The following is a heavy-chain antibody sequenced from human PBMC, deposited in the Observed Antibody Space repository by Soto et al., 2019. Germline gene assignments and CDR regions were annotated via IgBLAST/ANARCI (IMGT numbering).Heavy chain of an antibody. CDR3: ARKGDFWSGPGEFDP. D-gene: IGHD3-3*01. CDR2: IYYNGFT. V-gene: IGHV4-39*01. J-gene: IGHJ5*02. CDR1: GGSISSNTYY. Sequence: QLQLQESGPGLVRPSETLSLTCTVSGGSISSNTYYWGWIRQPPGKGLEWIGSIYYNGFTYYNPSLKSRLTMSVDTSKNQFSLRLSSMTASDTALYDCARKGDFWSGPGEFDPWGQGTLVTVS.